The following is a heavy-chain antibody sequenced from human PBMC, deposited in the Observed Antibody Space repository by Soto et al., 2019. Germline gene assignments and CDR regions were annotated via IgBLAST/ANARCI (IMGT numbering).Heavy chain of an antibody. Sequence: PSETLSLTSTVSGGSISKSGGYYWAWIRQPPGKGLLWFGSLYYSGYTFYHPSLKSRVTISVDTSKNQIPLSLSSVTAADTAVYYCARHPSSAYHQFWSQGTLVTISS. D-gene: IGHD3-22*01. CDR2: LYYSGYT. V-gene: IGHV4-39*01. CDR1: GGSISKSGGYY. CDR3: ARHPSSAYHQF. J-gene: IGHJ4*02.